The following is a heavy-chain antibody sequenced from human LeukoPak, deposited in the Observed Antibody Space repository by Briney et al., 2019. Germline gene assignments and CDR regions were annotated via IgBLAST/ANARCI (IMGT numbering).Heavy chain of an antibody. CDR2: INPSGDSR. CDR3: ARVPGSGSWLDY. CDR1: GYTFTSYY. V-gene: IGHV1-46*01. D-gene: IGHD2-15*01. J-gene: IGHJ4*02. Sequence: ASVKVSCKASGYTFTSYYMHWVRQAPGQGLEWMGIINPSGDSRSYAQKFQDRVTMTTDTSTSTVYMELSSLRSEDTAMYYCARVPGSGSWLDYWGQGTLVTVSS.